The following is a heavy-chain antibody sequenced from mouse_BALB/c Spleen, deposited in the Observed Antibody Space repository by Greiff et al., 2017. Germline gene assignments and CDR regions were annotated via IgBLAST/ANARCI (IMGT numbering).Heavy chain of an antibody. Sequence: QVQLQQSGAELMKPGASVKISCTATGYTFSSYWIEWVKQTPGHGLEWIGEILPGSGSTNYNEKFKGKATFTADTSSNTAYMQLSSLTSEDSAVYYWERMITTRDDWGQGTTLTVSS. CDR2: ILPGSGST. D-gene: IGHD2-4*01. CDR1: GYTFSSYW. V-gene: IGHV1-9*01. CDR3: ERMITTRDD. J-gene: IGHJ2*01.